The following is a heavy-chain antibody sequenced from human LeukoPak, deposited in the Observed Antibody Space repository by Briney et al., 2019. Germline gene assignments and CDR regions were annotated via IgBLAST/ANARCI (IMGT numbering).Heavy chain of an antibody. D-gene: IGHD2-2*01. Sequence: SVKVSCKASGYTFTSYGISWVRQAPGQGLEWMGGIIPIFGTANYAQKFQGRVTITADESTSTAYMELSSLRSEDTAVYYCARVFGYCSSTSCPQAFDYWGQGTLVTVSS. CDR3: ARVFGYCSSTSCPQAFDY. V-gene: IGHV1-69*13. CDR1: GYTFTSYG. J-gene: IGHJ4*02. CDR2: IIPIFGTA.